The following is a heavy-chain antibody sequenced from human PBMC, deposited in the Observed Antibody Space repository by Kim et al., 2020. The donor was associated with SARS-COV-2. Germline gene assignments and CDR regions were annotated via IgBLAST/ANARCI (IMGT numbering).Heavy chain of an antibody. CDR1: GFTFSSYG. J-gene: IGHJ4*02. CDR3: ARGVRTYDYVWGSYRSDQGGY. CDR2: ISYDGSNK. D-gene: IGHD3-16*02. V-gene: IGHV3-33*05. Sequence: VGSLRLSCAASGFTFSSYGMHWVRQAPGKGLEWVAVISYDGSNKYYADSVKGRFTISRDNSKNTLYLQMNSLRAEDTAVYYCARGVRTYDYVWGSYRSDQGGYWGQGTLVTVSS.